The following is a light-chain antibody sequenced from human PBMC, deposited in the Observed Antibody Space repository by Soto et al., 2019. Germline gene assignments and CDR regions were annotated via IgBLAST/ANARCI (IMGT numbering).Light chain of an antibody. CDR2: AAS. CDR3: QQTYCNRRT. V-gene: IGKV1-39*01. CDR1: QSIRTY. J-gene: IGKJ1*01. Sequence: DIQMTQSPSSPSASVGDRVTITCPASQSIRTYLNWSQQKPGKAPQFLIYAASTLQSGVPSRFSCSESGTDFTHTISSLQPEDFATYYYQQTYCNRRTCGQGTKVDIK.